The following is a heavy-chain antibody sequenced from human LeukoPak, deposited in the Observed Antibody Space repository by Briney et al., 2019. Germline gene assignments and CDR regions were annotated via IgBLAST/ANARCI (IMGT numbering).Heavy chain of an antibody. CDR3: AKGIAAARNRPFDY. CDR1: GFTFDDYA. Sequence: GGSLRLSCAASGFTFDDYAMHWVRQAPGKGLEWVSGISWNSGSIGYADSVKGRFTISRDNAKNSLYLQMNSLRAEDTALYYCAKGIAAARNRPFDYWGQGTLVTVSS. D-gene: IGHD6-13*01. CDR2: ISWNSGSI. V-gene: IGHV3-9*01. J-gene: IGHJ4*02.